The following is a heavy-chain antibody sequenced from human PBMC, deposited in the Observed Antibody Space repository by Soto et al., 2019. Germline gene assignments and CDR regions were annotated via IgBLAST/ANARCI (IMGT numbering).Heavy chain of an antibody. V-gene: IGHV1-69*01. J-gene: IGHJ5*02. D-gene: IGHD2-2*02. CDR1: GGTFSSYA. CDR2: LIPIFGTA. CDR3: AGELCSRTGCCTSGWFDP. Sequence: QVQLVQSGAEVKKPGSSVKVSCKASGGTFSSYAISWVRQAPGQGLEWMGGLIPIFGTANYAQKFQGRVTITADDSTSTAYVELSSLRSEDTAVYYCAGELCSRTGCCTSGWFDPWGQGTLVNVSS.